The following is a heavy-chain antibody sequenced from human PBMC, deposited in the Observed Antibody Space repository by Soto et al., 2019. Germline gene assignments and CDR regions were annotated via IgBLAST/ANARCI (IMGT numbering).Heavy chain of an antibody. J-gene: IGHJ4*02. Sequence: QVRLQESGPGLVKPSETLSLTCTVSGGSISNYYWSWIRQPPGKGLEWIGYIYYSGNTNYNPSLKSRVTISVDTSKNEFSLKLSSVTAADTAVSYCATHSGRLGWTEDFDYWGQGTLATVSS. CDR1: GGSISNYY. CDR3: ATHSGRLGWTEDFDY. V-gene: IGHV4-59*08. CDR2: IYYSGNT. D-gene: IGHD6-19*01.